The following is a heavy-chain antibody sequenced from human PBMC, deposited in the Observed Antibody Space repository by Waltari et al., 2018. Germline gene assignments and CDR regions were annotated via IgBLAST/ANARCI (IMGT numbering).Heavy chain of an antibody. CDR3: AKPSGYSNWYFDL. D-gene: IGHD1-1*01. V-gene: IGHV4-39*01. CDR1: GGSISSSSYY. Sequence: QLQLQESGPGLVKPSETLSLTCTVSGGSISSSSYYWGWIRQPPGKGLEWIGSIYYSGSTYYNPSLKSRVTISVDTSKNQFSLKLSSVTAADTAVYYCAKPSGYSNWYFDLWGCGTLVTVSS. CDR2: IYYSGST. J-gene: IGHJ2*01.